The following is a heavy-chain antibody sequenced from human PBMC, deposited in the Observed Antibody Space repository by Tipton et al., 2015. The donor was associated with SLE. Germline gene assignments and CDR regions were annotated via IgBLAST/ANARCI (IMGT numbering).Heavy chain of an antibody. CDR3: ARQGGEWLFYYYGMDV. Sequence: TLSLTCTVSGYSISSGYYWGWIRQPPGKGLEYIGSIYHSGSTFYNPSLKSRVTISVDTSKNQFSLKLSSVTAADTAVYYCARQGGEWLFYYYGMDVWGQGTTVTVSS. CDR2: IYHSGST. D-gene: IGHD3-3*01. CDR1: GYSISSGYY. V-gene: IGHV4-38-2*02. J-gene: IGHJ6*02.